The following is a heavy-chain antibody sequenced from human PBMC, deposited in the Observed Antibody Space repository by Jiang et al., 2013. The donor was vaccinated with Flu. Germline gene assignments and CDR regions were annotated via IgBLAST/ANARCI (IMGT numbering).Heavy chain of an antibody. CDR1: GYTFTSYA. D-gene: IGHD5-24*01. J-gene: IGHJ4*02. CDR2: INAGNGNT. Sequence: VQSGAEVKKPGASVKVSCRASGYTFTSYAMHWVRQAPGQRLEWMGWINAGNGNTKYSQKFQGRVTITRDTSASTAYMELSSLRSEDTAVYYCARGEMATPVGYWGQGTLVTVSS. V-gene: IGHV1-3*01. CDR3: ARGEMATPVGY.